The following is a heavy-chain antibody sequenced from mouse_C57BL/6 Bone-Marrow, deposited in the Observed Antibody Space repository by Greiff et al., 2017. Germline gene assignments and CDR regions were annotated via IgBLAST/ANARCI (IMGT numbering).Heavy chain of an antibody. CDR3: ARLGLGFDY. J-gene: IGHJ2*01. Sequence: EVKVEESGGGLVQPGGSLKLSCAASGFTFSDYYMYWVRQTPEKRLEWVAYISNGGGSTYYPDTVKGRFTISRDNAKNTLYLQMSRLKSEDTAMYYCARLGLGFDYWGQGTTLTVSS. CDR1: GFTFSDYY. D-gene: IGHD4-1*01. CDR2: ISNGGGST. V-gene: IGHV5-12*01.